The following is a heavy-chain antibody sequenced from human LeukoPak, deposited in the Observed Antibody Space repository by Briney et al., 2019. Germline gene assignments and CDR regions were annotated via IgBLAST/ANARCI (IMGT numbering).Heavy chain of an antibody. Sequence: GGSLRLSCAASGFTFSDYYMSWIRQAPGKGLEWLSYISKNGKTIYYADSVKGRFTISRDNAKKSVYLQMNSLRAEDTAVYYCAKEGYSYGYGALDLWGQGTMVTVSS. D-gene: IGHD5-18*01. J-gene: IGHJ3*01. V-gene: IGHV3-11*01. CDR1: GFTFSDYY. CDR3: AKEGYSYGYGALDL. CDR2: ISKNGKTI.